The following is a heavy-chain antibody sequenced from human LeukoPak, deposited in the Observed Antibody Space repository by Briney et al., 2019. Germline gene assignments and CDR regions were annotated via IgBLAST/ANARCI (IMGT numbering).Heavy chain of an antibody. J-gene: IGHJ5*02. CDR3: AKGRNYDFWSGYFRWFDP. CDR1: GFTFSSYA. CDR2: ISGSGGST. V-gene: IGHV3-23*01. D-gene: IGHD3-3*01. Sequence: GGSLRLSCAASGFTFSSYAMSWVRQAPGKGLEWVSAISGSGGSTYYADSVKGRFTISRDNSKNTLYLQMNSLRAEDTAVYYCAKGRNYDFWSGYFRWFDPWGQGTLVTVSS.